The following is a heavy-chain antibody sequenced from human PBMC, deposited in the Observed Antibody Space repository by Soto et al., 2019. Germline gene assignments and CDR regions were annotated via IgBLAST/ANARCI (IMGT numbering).Heavy chain of an antibody. CDR1: GFTVSSNY. Sequence: PGGSLRLSCAASGFTVSSNYMSWVRQAPGKGLEWVSVIYSGGSTYYADSVKGRFTISRDNSKNTLYLQTNSLRAEDTAVYYCARGTVTGHFDYWGQGTLVTVSS. J-gene: IGHJ4*02. CDR2: IYSGGST. D-gene: IGHD4-4*01. CDR3: ARGTVTGHFDY. V-gene: IGHV3-53*01.